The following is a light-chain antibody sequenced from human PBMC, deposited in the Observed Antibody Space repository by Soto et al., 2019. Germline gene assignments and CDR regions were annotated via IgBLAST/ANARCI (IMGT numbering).Light chain of an antibody. CDR1: SGHSSYA. V-gene: IGLV4-69*01. CDR2: LNSDDSH. J-gene: IGLJ2*01. Sequence: QLVLTQSPSASASLGASVKLTCTLSSGHSSYAIAWHQQQPEKGPRYLMKLNSDDSHSKGDGIPDRFSGSSSGAERYLTISSLQSEDEADYYCQTWGTGVVFGGGTQVTVL. CDR3: QTWGTGVV.